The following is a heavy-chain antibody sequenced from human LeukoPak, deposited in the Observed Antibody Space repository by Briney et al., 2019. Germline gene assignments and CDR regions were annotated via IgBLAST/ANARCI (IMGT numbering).Heavy chain of an antibody. D-gene: IGHD3-10*01. CDR3: ARDSVSGSWPRLPFDY. Sequence: SETLSLTCTVSGYSISSDYYWGWIRQPPGKGLEWIGSIYHSGSTYYNPSLKSRVTISVDTSKNQFSLKLSSVTAADTAVYYCARDSVSGSWPRLPFDYWGQGTLVTVSS. V-gene: IGHV4-38-2*02. CDR2: IYHSGST. CDR1: GYSISSDYY. J-gene: IGHJ4*02.